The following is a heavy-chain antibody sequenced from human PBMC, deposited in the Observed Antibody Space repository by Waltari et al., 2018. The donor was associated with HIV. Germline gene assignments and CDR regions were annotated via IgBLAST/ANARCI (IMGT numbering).Heavy chain of an antibody. CDR1: GFTFGNFH. J-gene: IGHJ4*02. V-gene: IGHV3-33*01. D-gene: IGHD6-6*01. Sequence: QVQLVESGGGVVQPGKSLTLSCAVSGFTFGNFHFHWRRQPPGKGLEWLAVFWSDGVEISYADSVKGRFTISKDSSQKTLYLHLTSLRAEDTALYYCARGYSSSRWIPLYHWGRGTLVTVSS. CDR2: FWSDGVEI. CDR3: ARGYSSSRWIPLYH.